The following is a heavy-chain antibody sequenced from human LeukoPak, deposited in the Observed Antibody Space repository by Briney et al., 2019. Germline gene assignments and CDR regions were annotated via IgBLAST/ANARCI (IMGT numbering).Heavy chain of an antibody. D-gene: IGHD6-13*01. J-gene: IGHJ5*02. CDR3: ARTDSSSWYPNWLGP. Sequence: GGSLRLSCATSGFTFSDYYMSWIRQAPGKGLEWVSYISSSGSTIYYADSVKGRITISRDNAKNSLYLQMNSLRAEDTAVYYRARTDSSSWYPNWLGPWGQGTLVTVSS. V-gene: IGHV3-11*01. CDR2: ISSSGSTI. CDR1: GFTFSDYY.